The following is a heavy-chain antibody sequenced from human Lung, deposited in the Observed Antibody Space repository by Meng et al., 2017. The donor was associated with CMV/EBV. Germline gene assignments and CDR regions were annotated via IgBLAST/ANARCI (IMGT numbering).Heavy chain of an antibody. CDR1: GFIFSDYW. D-gene: IGHD6-6*01. V-gene: IGHV3-74*01. Sequence: ESLKISCAASGFIFSDYWMHWVRQAPGKGLVWVSRINGDGNSIRAADSVKGRFTISRDNAKNTLYLEMNSLRAEDTAVYYCARGGRDTSASQSFDSWGQGTXVTVSS. CDR3: ARGGRDTSASQSFDS. J-gene: IGHJ5*01. CDR2: INGDGNSI.